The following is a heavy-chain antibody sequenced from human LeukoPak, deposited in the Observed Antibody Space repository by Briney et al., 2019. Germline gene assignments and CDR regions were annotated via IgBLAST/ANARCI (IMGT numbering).Heavy chain of an antibody. CDR1: GVSFDGYY. J-gene: IGHJ4*02. D-gene: IGHD4-17*01. V-gene: IGHV4-34*01. CDR3: TRMTTGHDY. CDR2: INHSGHT. Sequence: PSETLSLTCAVSGVSFDGYYWSWVRQTPRKGLEWISEINHSGHTNDSPSLKSRVALSIHTSRKQFALNLRPVTGADAGIYYCTRMTTGHDYWGQGTLVTVSS.